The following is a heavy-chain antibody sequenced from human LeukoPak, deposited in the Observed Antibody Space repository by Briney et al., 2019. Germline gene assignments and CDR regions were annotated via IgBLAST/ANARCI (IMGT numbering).Heavy chain of an antibody. CDR3: AKDCSVLRLLEWRDGMDV. CDR2: IRYDGSNK. J-gene: IGHJ6*04. Sequence: GGSLRLSCAASGFTFSSYGMHWVRQAPGKGLEWVAFIRYDGSNKYYADSVKGRFTISRDNSKNTLYLQMNSLRAEDTAVYHCAKDCSVLRLLEWRDGMDVWGKGTTVTVSS. CDR1: GFTFSSYG. D-gene: IGHD3-3*01. V-gene: IGHV3-30*02.